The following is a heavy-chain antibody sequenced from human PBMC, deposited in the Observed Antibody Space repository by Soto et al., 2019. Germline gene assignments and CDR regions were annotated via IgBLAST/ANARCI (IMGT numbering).Heavy chain of an antibody. CDR1: GGSVNGYY. J-gene: IGHJ6*02. D-gene: IGHD6-6*01. CDR2: INHTGGT. CDR3: ARDPSYSSSSDYYYYGMDV. Sequence: SETLSLTCAVYGGSVNGYYWNWIRQPPWKGLEWIGEINHTGGTHYNPSLKSRVTMSVDTSKNQFSLKLSSVTAADTAVYYCARDPSYSSSSDYYYYGMDVWGQGTTVTVSS. V-gene: IGHV4-34*10.